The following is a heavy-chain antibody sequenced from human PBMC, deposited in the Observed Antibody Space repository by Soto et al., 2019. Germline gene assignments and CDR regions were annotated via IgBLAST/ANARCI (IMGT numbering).Heavy chain of an antibody. Sequence: TLSLTCTVSGGSISSGDYYWSWIRQPPGKGLEWIGYIYYSGSTYYNPSLKSRVTISVDTSKNQFSLKLSSVTAADTAVYYCARDLKGYCSGGSCVGYYYYYGMDVWGQGTTVTVSS. CDR3: ARDLKGYCSGGSCVGYYYYYGMDV. CDR1: GGSISSGDYY. CDR2: IYYSGST. D-gene: IGHD2-15*01. V-gene: IGHV4-30-4*01. J-gene: IGHJ6*02.